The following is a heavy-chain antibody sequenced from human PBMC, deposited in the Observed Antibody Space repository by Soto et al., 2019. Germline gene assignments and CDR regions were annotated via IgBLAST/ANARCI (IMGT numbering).Heavy chain of an antibody. CDR1: GFTFSSYT. CDR2: INSIGSYL. J-gene: IGHJ6*02. Sequence: EVRLVESGGGLVKSGGSLRLSCAASGFTFSSYTMNWVRQAPGRGLEWVSNINSIGSYLWYVDSVQGRFTISRDNAKNSLYCARVGITFMRGRIRGDHYGLDVWGQGTTVTVSS. CDR3: HYGLDV. V-gene: IGHV3-21*01. D-gene: IGHD3-10*01.